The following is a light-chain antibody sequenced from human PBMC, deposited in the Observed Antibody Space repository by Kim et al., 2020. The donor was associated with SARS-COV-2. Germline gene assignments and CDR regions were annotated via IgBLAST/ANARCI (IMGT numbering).Light chain of an antibody. J-gene: IGKJ1*01. Sequence: DIRMSQSPSTLSASVGDRVTMTCRASESISDWLDWYQQKPGRAPKLLIYKASTLESGVPSRFSGSGSGTEFTLTINSLQPDDVAMYYCQQFSVSPWTFGQGTKVDIK. CDR2: KAS. V-gene: IGKV1-5*03. CDR1: ESISDW. CDR3: QQFSVSPWT.